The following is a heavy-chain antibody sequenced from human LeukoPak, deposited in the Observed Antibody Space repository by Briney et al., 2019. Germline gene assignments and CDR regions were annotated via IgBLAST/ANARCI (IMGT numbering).Heavy chain of an antibody. CDR3: ARKHYYYGMDV. Sequence: SETLSLTCAVSGGSISSSNWWSWVRQPPGKGLEWIGEIYHSGSTNYNPSLKSRVTTSVDKPKNQFSLKLSSVTAADTAVYYCARKHYYYGMDVWGQGTTVTVSS. J-gene: IGHJ6*02. V-gene: IGHV4-4*02. CDR1: GGSISSSNW. CDR2: IYHSGST.